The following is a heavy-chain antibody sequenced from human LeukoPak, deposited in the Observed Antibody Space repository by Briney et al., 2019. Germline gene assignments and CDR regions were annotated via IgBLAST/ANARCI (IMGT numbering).Heavy chain of an antibody. J-gene: IGHJ5*02. CDR2: ISAYNGNT. CDR1: GYTFTSYG. V-gene: IGHV1-18*01. Sequence: GASVKVSCKASGYTFTSYGISWVRQAPGQGLEWMGWISAYNGNTNYAQKLQGRVTMTTDTSTSTAYMELRSLRSDDTAVYYCARVRSGSLDPRDWFDPWGQGTLVTVSS. CDR3: ARVRSGSLDPRDWFDP. D-gene: IGHD3-3*01.